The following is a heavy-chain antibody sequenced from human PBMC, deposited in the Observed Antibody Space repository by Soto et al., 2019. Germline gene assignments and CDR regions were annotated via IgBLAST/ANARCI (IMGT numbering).Heavy chain of an antibody. CDR3: ARVGTISGVVVAFDI. V-gene: IGHV4-31*03. J-gene: IGHJ3*02. D-gene: IGHD3-3*01. CDR1: GGSISRGAYY. CDR2: IHYSGTT. Sequence: QVQLQESGPGLVKPSQTLSLTCTVSGGSISRGAYYWTWIRQHPGKGLEWIGYIHYSGTTYYNPSLDSRVAISVDTSKNRFSLKLTSVTAADTAVYYCARVGTISGVVVAFDIWGQGTMVTVSS.